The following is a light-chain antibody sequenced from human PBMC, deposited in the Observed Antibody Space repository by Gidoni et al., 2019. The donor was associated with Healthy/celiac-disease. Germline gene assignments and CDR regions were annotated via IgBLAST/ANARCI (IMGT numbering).Light chain of an antibody. CDR1: QDISNY. Sequence: DIQMTQSPSSLSASVGDRVTITCQASQDISNYLNWYQQKPGKDPKLLIYDASNLETGVPSRFSGSGSGTDFTLTISSLQPEDIATYYCQQYDNLPRTFGPGTKVDIK. J-gene: IGKJ3*01. CDR2: DAS. CDR3: QQYDNLPRT. V-gene: IGKV1-33*01.